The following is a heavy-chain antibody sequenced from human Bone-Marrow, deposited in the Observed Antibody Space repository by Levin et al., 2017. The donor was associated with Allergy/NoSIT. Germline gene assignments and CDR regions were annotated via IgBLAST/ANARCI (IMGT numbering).Heavy chain of an antibody. CDR1: GFSFSDFY. D-gene: IGHD3-16*01. J-gene: IGHJ6*02. CDR2: ISSSGSPGTTI. Sequence: GESLKISCTASGFSFSDFYMSWIRHVPGKGLEWVSYISSSGSPGTTIYYADSVKGRFTISRDNSKNSLYLQMNSLRAEDTAVYYCARDSLVYYGMDVWGQGTTVTVSS. V-gene: IGHV3-11*01. CDR3: ARDSLVYYGMDV.